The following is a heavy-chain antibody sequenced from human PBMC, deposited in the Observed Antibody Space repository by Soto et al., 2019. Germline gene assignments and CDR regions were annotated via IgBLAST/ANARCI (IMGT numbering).Heavy chain of an antibody. J-gene: IGHJ3*02. CDR2: ISSSSSTI. D-gene: IGHD3-16*02. V-gene: IGHV3-48*01. CDR3: ARWRDYIWGSYRPDAFDI. Sequence: GGSLRLSCAASGFTFSSYSMNWVRQAPGKGLEWVSYISSSSSTIYYADSVKGRFTISRDNAKNSLYLQMNSLRAEDTAVYYCARWRDYIWGSYRPDAFDIWGQGTMVTVSS. CDR1: GFTFSSYS.